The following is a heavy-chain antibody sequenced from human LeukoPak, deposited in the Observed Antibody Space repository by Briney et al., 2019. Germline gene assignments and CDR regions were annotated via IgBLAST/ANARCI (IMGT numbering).Heavy chain of an antibody. CDR1: GFTFSSYA. J-gene: IGHJ3*02. Sequence: PGGSLRLSCAASGFTFSSYAMHWVRQAPGKGLEWVAVISYDGGNKYYADSVKGRFTISRDNAKNSLYLQMNSLRAEDTAVYYCARDPWELLGAFDIWGQGTMVTVSS. D-gene: IGHD1-26*01. V-gene: IGHV3-30-3*01. CDR2: ISYDGGNK. CDR3: ARDPWELLGAFDI.